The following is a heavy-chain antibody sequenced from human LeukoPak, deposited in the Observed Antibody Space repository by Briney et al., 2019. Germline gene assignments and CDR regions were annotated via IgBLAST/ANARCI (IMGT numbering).Heavy chain of an antibody. Sequence: GASVKVSCKVSGYSLTALSIHWVRQAPGKGLEWMGGFDPEDGETIYAQKFRGRVTMTEDTSTDTTYMELSSLRSEDTAVYYCATGWPLEYCRSTSCYSFDFWGQGTLVTVSS. D-gene: IGHD2-2*01. CDR1: GYSLTALS. J-gene: IGHJ4*02. CDR3: ATGWPLEYCRSTSCYSFDF. CDR2: FDPEDGET. V-gene: IGHV1-24*01.